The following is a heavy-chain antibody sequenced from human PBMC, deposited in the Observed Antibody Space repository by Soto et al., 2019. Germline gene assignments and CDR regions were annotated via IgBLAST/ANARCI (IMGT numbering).Heavy chain of an antibody. CDR3: AKAPYVLRFLEWLSYYYYMDV. J-gene: IGHJ6*03. Sequence: GGSLRLSCAASGFTFSSYAMSWVRQAPGKGLEWVSALSGSGCSTYYADSVKGRFTISRDNSKNTLYLQMNSLRAEDTAVYYCAKAPYVLRFLEWLSYYYYMDVWGKGTTVTVSS. CDR1: GFTFSSYA. V-gene: IGHV3-23*01. CDR2: LSGSGCST. D-gene: IGHD3-3*01.